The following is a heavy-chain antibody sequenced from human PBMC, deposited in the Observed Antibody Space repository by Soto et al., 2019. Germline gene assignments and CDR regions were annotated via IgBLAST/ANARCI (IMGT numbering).Heavy chain of an antibody. D-gene: IGHD2-15*01. V-gene: IGHV4-30-4*01. CDR3: ARGGPTGGSYKYNWFDP. CDR2: ISYSGST. CDR1: GGAISSGDFY. J-gene: IGHJ5*02. Sequence: SETLSLTCIVSGGAISSGDFYWSWIRQPPGRGLEWIGYISYSGSTYYNTSLKSRVTISVDTSKNQFSLKLNSVTAADTAVYYCARGGPTGGSYKYNWFDPWGQGTLVTVSS.